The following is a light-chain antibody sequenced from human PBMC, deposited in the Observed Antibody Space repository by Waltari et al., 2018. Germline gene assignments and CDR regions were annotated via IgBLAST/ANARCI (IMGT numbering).Light chain of an antibody. Sequence: QSALTQSPSASGSPGQSVTIFCTGTSSQIGGYKYVSCYQQHPGKAPNLIIYEVSKRPSRCPCRFSCSKPGHPASLTVSGLQAEDEADYYCSSYAHNSIVIFGGGTKLTVL. CDR1: SSQIGGYKY. V-gene: IGLV2-8*01. J-gene: IGLJ2*01. CDR3: SSYAHNSIVI. CDR2: EVS.